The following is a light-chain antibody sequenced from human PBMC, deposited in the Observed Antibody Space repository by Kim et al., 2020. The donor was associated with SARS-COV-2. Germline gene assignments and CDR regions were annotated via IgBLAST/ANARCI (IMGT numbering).Light chain of an antibody. CDR3: QQRSNWYT. CDR2: DAS. V-gene: IGKV3-11*01. Sequence: LSLSPGDSATLSCRASQSVSSYLAWYQQKPGQAPRLLIYDASNRATGIPARFSGSGSGTDFTLTISSLEPEDFAVYYCQQRSNWYTFGQGTKLEI. CDR1: QSVSSY. J-gene: IGKJ2*01.